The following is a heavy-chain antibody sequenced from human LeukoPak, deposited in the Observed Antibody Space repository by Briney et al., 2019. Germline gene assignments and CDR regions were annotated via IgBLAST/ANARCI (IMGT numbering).Heavy chain of an antibody. V-gene: IGHV4-31*03. CDR2: IYYSGST. D-gene: IGHD3-10*01. J-gene: IGHJ4*02. CDR1: GGSISSGGYY. Sequence: MTSQTLSLTCTVSGGSISSGGYYWSWIRQHPGKGLEWIGYIYYSGSTYYNLSLKSRVTISVDTSKNQFSLKLSSVTAADTAVYYCAREGLGVGDYWGQGTLVTVSS. CDR3: AREGLGVGDY.